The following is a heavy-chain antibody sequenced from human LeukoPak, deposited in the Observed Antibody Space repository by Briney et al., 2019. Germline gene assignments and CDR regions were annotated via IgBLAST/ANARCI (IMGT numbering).Heavy chain of an antibody. J-gene: IGHJ4*02. V-gene: IGHV3-21*01. D-gene: IGHD5-18*01. CDR1: GFPFGSYS. CDR2: INRNSDTI. Sequence: GGSLRLSCAASGFPFGSYSMNWVRQAPGKGLEWVSSINRNSDTIRYADSVKGRFTISRDNAKNSLNLQMSSLRAEDAAVYYCARGAMGQFDFWGQGTLVTVSS. CDR3: ARGAMGQFDF.